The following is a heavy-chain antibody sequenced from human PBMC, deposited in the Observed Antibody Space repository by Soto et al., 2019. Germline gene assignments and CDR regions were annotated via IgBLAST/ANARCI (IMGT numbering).Heavy chain of an antibody. V-gene: IGHV1-69*01. J-gene: IGHJ6*02. CDR2: IIPISGTA. CDR3: ARSQGSSTSLEINYYYYYGMDV. CDR1: GGTFSSYA. D-gene: IGHD2-2*01. Sequence: QVQLVQSGAEVKKPGSSVKVSCKASGGTFSSYAISWVRQAPGQGLEWMGGIIPISGTANYAQKFQGRGTITADEYTSTVSMELSSLRSEDTAVYFCARSQGSSTSLEINYYYYYGMDVWGQGTTVTVSS.